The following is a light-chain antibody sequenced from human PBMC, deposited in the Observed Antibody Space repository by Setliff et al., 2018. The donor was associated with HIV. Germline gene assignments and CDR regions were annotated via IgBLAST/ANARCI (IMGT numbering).Light chain of an antibody. Sequence: QSVLTQPPSMSGSPGQSITVSCTGTSSDVGGFNFVSWYQQHPGKAPRLMIYDVTNRPSGVSNRFSGSKSGNTASLTISGLQAEDEADYYCTSYANSSTYIFGTGTKVTVL. CDR2: DVT. CDR3: TSYANSSTYI. CDR1: SSDVGGFNF. V-gene: IGLV2-14*03. J-gene: IGLJ1*01.